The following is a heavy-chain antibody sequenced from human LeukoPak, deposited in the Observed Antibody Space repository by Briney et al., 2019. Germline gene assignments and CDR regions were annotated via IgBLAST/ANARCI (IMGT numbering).Heavy chain of an antibody. CDR2: IWYDGSNK. CDR1: GFTFSSYG. V-gene: IGHV3-33*01. D-gene: IGHD5-18*01. Sequence: GGSLRLSCAASGFTFSSYGMHWVRQAPGKGLEWVAVIWYDGSNKYYADSVKGRFTISRDNAKNSLYLQMNSLRAEDTAVYYCARAGGYSYGYNYWGQGTLVTVSS. J-gene: IGHJ4*02. CDR3: ARAGGYSYGYNY.